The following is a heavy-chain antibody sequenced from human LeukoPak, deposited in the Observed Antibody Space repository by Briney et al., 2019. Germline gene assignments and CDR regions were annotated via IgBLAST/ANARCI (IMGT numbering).Heavy chain of an antibody. Sequence: SETPSLTWTVSGGSIRSGGYYWSWIRQHPGKGLEWIGYNHHSGSTYYNPSLNGRGTISVDTSKNQFSLTLSSATAADTAVYYCARPDTALDPFDYWGQGTLAPVSS. CDR2: NHHSGST. V-gene: IGHV4-31*02. J-gene: IGHJ4*02. CDR3: ARPDTALDPFDY. CDR1: GGSIRSGGYY. D-gene: IGHD5-18*01.